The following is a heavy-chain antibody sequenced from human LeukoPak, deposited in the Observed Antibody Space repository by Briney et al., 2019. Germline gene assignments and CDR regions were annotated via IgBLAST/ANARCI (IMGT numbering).Heavy chain of an antibody. CDR1: GYTFTSYD. CDR2: MNPNSGNT. J-gene: IGHJ4*02. V-gene: IGHV1-8*03. CDR3: AYLGHVAAAGCSFDY. D-gene: IGHD6-13*01. Sequence: ASVKLSCTASGYTFTSYDISWVRQATGQGLEWMGWMNPNSGNTGYAQKFQGRVTITRNTSISTAYMEMSSTRSEDTVVYYCAYLGHVAAAGCSFDYWGQGTLVTVSS.